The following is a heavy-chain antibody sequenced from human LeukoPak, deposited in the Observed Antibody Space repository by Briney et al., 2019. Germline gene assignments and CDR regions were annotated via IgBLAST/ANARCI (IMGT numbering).Heavy chain of an antibody. D-gene: IGHD3-9*01. Sequence: GGSLRLSCAASGFTVSDNYMSWVRQAPGMGLEWVSAIYSGGSTYYADSVKGRFTISRDNSKNTLYLQMNNLRADDTAVYYCARGLDYDILTGPLEGDCWGQGTLVTVSS. CDR2: IYSGGST. V-gene: IGHV3-53*01. CDR1: GFTVSDNY. J-gene: IGHJ4*02. CDR3: ARGLDYDILTGPLEGDC.